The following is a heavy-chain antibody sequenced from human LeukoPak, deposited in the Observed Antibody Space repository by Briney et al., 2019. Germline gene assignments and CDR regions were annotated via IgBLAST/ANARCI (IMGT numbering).Heavy chain of an antibody. D-gene: IGHD6-19*01. CDR2: ISYDGSNK. CDR1: GFTFSSYG. Sequence: GGSLRLSCAASGFTFSSYGMHWVRQAPGKGLEWVAVISYDGSNKYYADSVKGRFTISRDNSKNTLYLQMNSLRAEDTAVYYCAKDHIAVAGLTPGDRDDYYYGMDVWGQGTTVTVSS. J-gene: IGHJ6*02. V-gene: IGHV3-30*18. CDR3: AKDHIAVAGLTPGDRDDYYYGMDV.